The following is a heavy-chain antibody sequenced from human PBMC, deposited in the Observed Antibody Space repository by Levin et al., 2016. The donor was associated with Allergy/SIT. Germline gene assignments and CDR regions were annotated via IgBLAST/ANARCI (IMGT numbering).Heavy chain of an antibody. CDR3: AKEGHSDSGTYYGDS. CDR1: GFDFGDFG. D-gene: IGHD3-10*01. CDR2: ISFDGSFS. J-gene: IGHJ4*02. Sequence: GESLKISCAASGFDFGDFGMHWVRQAPGKGLEWVAVISFDGSFSYYGDSVKGRFNISRDNSKDTLYLQMNSLRPADTAVYYCAKEGHSDSGTYYGDSWGQGTLVTVSS. V-gene: IGHV3-30*18.